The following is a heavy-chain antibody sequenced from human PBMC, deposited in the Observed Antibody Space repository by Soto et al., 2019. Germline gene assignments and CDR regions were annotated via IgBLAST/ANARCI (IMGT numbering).Heavy chain of an antibody. Sequence: PSETLSLTCTVSGGSISSYYWSWIRQPPGKGLEWIGYIYYSGSTNYNPSLKSRVTISVDTSKNQFSLKLSSVTAADTAVYYCARVVGATGADYWGQGTLVTAPQ. CDR3: ARVVGATGADY. V-gene: IGHV4-59*01. J-gene: IGHJ4*02. CDR2: IYYSGST. CDR1: GGSISSYY. D-gene: IGHD1-26*01.